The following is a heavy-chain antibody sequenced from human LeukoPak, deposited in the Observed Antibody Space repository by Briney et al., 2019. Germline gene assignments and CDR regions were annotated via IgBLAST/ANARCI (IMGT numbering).Heavy chain of an antibody. CDR3: ASGSCSWYLVDY. CDR2: ISGSGGST. J-gene: IGHJ4*02. V-gene: IGHV3-23*01. CDR1: GSTFSSYA. Sequence: GGSLRLSCAAAGSTFSSYAMSWVRQPPGKGLEWVSAISGSGGSTYYADSVKGRFTISRDNSKNPLYLQMNSLRAEDTAVYYCASGSCSWYLVDYWGQGTLVTVSS. D-gene: IGHD6-13*01.